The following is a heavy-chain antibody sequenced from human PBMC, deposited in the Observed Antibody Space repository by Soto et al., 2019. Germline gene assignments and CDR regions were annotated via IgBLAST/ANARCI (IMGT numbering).Heavy chain of an antibody. CDR3: ARALVSIDAFWSATGRPYYYYGMDV. J-gene: IGHJ6*02. CDR1: GFTFSDYY. CDR2: ISSSGSTI. Sequence: PGGSLRLSCAASGFTFSDYYMSWIRQAPWKGLEWVSYISSSGSTIYYADSVKGRFTISRDNAKNSLYLQMNSLRDEDTGVYYCARALVSIDAFWSATGRPYYYYGMDVWDQRTRLTAS. D-gene: IGHD3-3*01. V-gene: IGHV3-11*01.